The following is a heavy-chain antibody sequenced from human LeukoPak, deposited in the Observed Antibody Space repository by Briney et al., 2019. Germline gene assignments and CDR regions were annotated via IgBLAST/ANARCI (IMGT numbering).Heavy chain of an antibody. V-gene: IGHV1-2*04. Sequence: ASVKVSCKTSGYTFTAYYLHWVRQAPGQGLEWMGWFNPNSGGTNYAQKFKGWVTLTRDTSINTTYMELSRLASDVTAVYFCARGTPGSYLGYWGQGTLVTVSS. CDR2: FNPNSGGT. CDR1: GYTFTAYY. D-gene: IGHD3-16*02. CDR3: ARGTPGSYLGY. J-gene: IGHJ4*02.